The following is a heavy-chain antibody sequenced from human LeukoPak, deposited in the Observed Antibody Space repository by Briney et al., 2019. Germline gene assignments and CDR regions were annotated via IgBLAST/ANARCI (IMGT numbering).Heavy chain of an antibody. D-gene: IGHD1-1*01. CDR3: ARDDTRINWNLNRGYYYYMDV. V-gene: IGHV1-8*03. CDR1: GYTLTSYD. Sequence: ASVKVSCKASGYTLTSYDINWVRQATGQGLEWMGWMNPNSGNTGYAQKFQGRVTITRNTSISTAYMELSSLRSEDTAVYYCARDDTRINWNLNRGYYYYMDVWGKGTTVTVSS. J-gene: IGHJ6*03. CDR2: MNPNSGNT.